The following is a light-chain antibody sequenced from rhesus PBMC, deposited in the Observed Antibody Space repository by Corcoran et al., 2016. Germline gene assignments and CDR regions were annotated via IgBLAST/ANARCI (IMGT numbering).Light chain of an antibody. J-gene: IGKJ3*01. V-gene: IGKV1-25*01. CDR1: QGITTD. CDR3: QHSYTTPFT. Sequence: DIQMTQFPSSLSASVGDRVTITCRASQGITTDLAWYQQKQGETPKLLIYEASSLQGGIPSRFSGSGSGTDFTLTISILQSEDFATYFCQHSYTTPFTFGPGTKLDIK. CDR2: EAS.